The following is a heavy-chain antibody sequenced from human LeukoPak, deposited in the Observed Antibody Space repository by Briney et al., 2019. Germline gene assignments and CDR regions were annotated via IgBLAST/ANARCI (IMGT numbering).Heavy chain of an antibody. J-gene: IGHJ4*02. CDR1: GGTFSTYA. CDR2: VIPILGMV. Sequence: ASVKVSCKASGGTFSTYAINWVRQAPGQGLEWMGRVIPILGMVDDAQKFQGRVTITTDESTSTAYMELSSLRSEDTAVYYCARDRGYSSSSFDFDYWGQGTLVTVSS. CDR3: ARDRGYSSSSFDFDY. D-gene: IGHD6-6*01. V-gene: IGHV1-69*04.